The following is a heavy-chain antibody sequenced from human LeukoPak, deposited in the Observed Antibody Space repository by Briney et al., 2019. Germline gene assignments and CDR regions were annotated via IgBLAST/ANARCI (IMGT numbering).Heavy chain of an antibody. D-gene: IGHD3-10*01. CDR2: ISYDGSNK. J-gene: IGHJ4*02. CDR3: ARGVGSYGLGY. Sequence: GGSLRLSCAASGFTFSSYGMHWVRQAPGKGLEWVAVISYDGSNKYYADSVKGRFTISRDNSKNTLYLQMNSLRAEDTAVYYCARGVGSYGLGYWGQGTLVTVSS. V-gene: IGHV3-30*03. CDR1: GFTFSSYG.